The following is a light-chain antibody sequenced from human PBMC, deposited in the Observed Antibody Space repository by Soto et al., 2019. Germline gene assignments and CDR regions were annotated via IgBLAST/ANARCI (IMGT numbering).Light chain of an antibody. J-gene: IGLJ2*01. V-gene: IGLV2-14*01. CDR2: EVS. CDR3: SSYTGTSTVI. Sequence: QSALTQPASVSGSPGQSITISCTGTSSDVGGYNYVSWYQQHPGKAPKLMIYEVSNRPSGVSNRFSGSKSGNTASLTISGLQTEYEADYYCSSYTGTSTVIFGGGTKLTVL. CDR1: SSDVGGYNY.